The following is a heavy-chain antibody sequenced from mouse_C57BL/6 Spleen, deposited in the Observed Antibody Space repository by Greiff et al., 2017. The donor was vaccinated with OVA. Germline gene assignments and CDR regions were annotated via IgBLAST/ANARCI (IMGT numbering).Heavy chain of an antibody. CDR3: AREGPYGSSYDYAMDY. J-gene: IGHJ4*01. Sequence: VQLVESGPGLVQPSQSLSIICTVSGFSLTSYGVHWVRQSPGKGLEWLGVIWSGGSTDYNAAFISRLSISKDNSKSQVFFKMNSLQADDTARYYCAREGPYGSSYDYAMDYWGQGTSVTVSS. V-gene: IGHV2-2*01. CDR1: GFSLTSYG. CDR2: IWSGGST. D-gene: IGHD1-1*01.